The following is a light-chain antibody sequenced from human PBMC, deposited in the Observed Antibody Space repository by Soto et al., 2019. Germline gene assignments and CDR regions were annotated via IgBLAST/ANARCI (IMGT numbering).Light chain of an antibody. CDR1: TSDVGDYNL. Sequence: QSVLTQPASVSGSPGQSIALSCTGTTSDVGDYNLVSWYQQHPGKAPKLMIYDVSNRPSGISDRFSASKSGNTASLTISGLQAEDEADYYCSSYTSSNTLYVFGTGTKLTVL. CDR2: DVS. J-gene: IGLJ1*01. CDR3: SSYTSSNTLYV. V-gene: IGLV2-14*01.